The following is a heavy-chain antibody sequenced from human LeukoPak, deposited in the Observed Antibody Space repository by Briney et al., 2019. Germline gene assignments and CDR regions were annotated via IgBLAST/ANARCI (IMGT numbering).Heavy chain of an antibody. D-gene: IGHD3-22*01. CDR3: AKDWRVNNTPNDF. Sequence: GGSLRLSCAASGFTFNTYTMNWVRQAPGKGLEWVSSITGSGSYIYYADSVRGRFTISRDNANNSVYLQMDSLRVEDTAVYYCAKDWRVNNTPNDFWGQGTLVTVSS. CDR1: GFTFNTYT. J-gene: IGHJ4*02. CDR2: ITGSGSYI. V-gene: IGHV3-21*04.